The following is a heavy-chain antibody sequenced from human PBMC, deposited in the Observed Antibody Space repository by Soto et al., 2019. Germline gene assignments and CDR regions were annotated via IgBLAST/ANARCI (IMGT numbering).Heavy chain of an antibody. J-gene: IGHJ6*03. Sequence: GSLRLSCAASGFTLSSYGMHWVRQAPGKGLEWVAVIWYDGSNKYYADSVKGRVTISRDNSKNTLYLQMNSLRAEDTAVYYCSIGAVPNLYYNYYMDVWGKGTTVNVSS. CDR2: IWYDGSNK. CDR3: SIGAVPNLYYNYYMDV. V-gene: IGHV3-33*01. CDR1: GFTLSSYG. D-gene: IGHD6-19*01.